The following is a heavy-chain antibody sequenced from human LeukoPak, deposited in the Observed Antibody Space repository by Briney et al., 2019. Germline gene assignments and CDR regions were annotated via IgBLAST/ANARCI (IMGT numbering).Heavy chain of an antibody. CDR2: IYYSGST. CDR3: ASTPTYYDFWSGYWNLEESDY. J-gene: IGHJ4*02. D-gene: IGHD3-3*01. CDR1: GGSISSSSYY. Sequence: SETLSLTCTVSGGSISSSSYYWGWIRQPPGKGLEWIGSIYYSGSTYYNPSLKSRVTISVDTSKNQFSLKLSSVTAADTAVYYCASTPTYYDFWSGYWNLEESDYWGQGTLVTVSS. V-gene: IGHV4-39*01.